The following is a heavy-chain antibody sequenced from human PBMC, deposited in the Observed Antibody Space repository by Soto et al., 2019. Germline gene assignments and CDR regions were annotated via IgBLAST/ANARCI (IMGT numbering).Heavy chain of an antibody. D-gene: IGHD3-22*01. CDR3: ARDGRTSGYYLDY. CDR2: IYANGNS. V-gene: IGHV4-31*03. Sequence: PSETLSLTCTVSRGSISSGGLYWSWIRQSPGKGLEWIGFIYANGNSYYNPSLKSRANISLDTSKNKFSLKISSVTVADTAVYYCARDGRTSGYYLDYWGQGTPVTVS. CDR1: RGSISSGGLY. J-gene: IGHJ4*02.